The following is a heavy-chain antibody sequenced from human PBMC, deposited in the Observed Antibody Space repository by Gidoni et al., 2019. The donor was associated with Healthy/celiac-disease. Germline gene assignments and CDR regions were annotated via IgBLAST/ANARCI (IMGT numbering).Heavy chain of an antibody. Sequence: EVQLVESGGGLVKPGGSLRLSCAASGFTFSSYNMNWVRQAPGKGLEWVSSISSSSSYIYYADSVKGRFTVSRDNAKNSLFLQMNSLRAEDTAVYYCARMTIPGWGQGTLIHRLL. CDR1: GFTFSSYN. CDR3: ARMTIPG. J-gene: IGHJ4*02. D-gene: IGHD2-21*01. V-gene: IGHV3-21*06. CDR2: ISSSSSYI.